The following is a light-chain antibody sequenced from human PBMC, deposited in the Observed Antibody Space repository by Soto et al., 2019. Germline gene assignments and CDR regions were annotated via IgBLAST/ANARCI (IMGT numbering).Light chain of an antibody. V-gene: IGKV3-15*01. Sequence: EIVMTQSPASLSVSPGERATLSCRASQSISNNLAWYQQKPGQAPRLLIYGASTRATGIPARFSGSGSGTELTITISSMQSEDFAVYYCQQYNNWPTWTFGQGTKVDI. CDR1: QSISNN. J-gene: IGKJ1*01. CDR3: QQYNNWPTWT. CDR2: GAS.